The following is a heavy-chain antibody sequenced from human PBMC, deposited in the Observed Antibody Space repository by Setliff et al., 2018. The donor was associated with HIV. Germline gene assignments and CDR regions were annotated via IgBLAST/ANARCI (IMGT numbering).Heavy chain of an antibody. V-gene: IGHV4-34*01. D-gene: IGHD6-25*01. CDR2: INHSGRT. CDR3: ATGITAAPDY. CDR1: GASFSVYF. Sequence: SETLSLTCAVYGASFSVYFWSWIRQPPGKGLEWIGEINHSGRTVYNPSLKSRLTISVETSKNQFSLKLSSVTAADTAVYYCATGITAAPDYWGQGSLVTVSS. J-gene: IGHJ4*02.